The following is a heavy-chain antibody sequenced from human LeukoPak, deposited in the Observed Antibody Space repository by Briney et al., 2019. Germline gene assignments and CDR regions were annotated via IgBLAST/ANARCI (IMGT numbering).Heavy chain of an antibody. CDR2: IYYSGST. Sequence: PSQTLSLTCTVSGGSISSGDYYWSWIRQPPGKGLEWIGYIYYSGSTYYNPSLKSRVTISVDTSKNQFSLKLSSVTAADTAVYYCARASGVLPSFEWANWFDTWGQGSLVTVSS. J-gene: IGHJ5*02. CDR1: GGSISSGDYY. CDR3: ARASGVLPSFEWANWFDT. V-gene: IGHV4-30-4*08. D-gene: IGHD3-9*01.